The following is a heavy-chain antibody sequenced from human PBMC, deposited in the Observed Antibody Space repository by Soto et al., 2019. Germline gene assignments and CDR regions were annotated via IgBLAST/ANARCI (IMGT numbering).Heavy chain of an antibody. CDR3: ANQKIRFSVAGTLYGLGV. CDR1: GFTFSSYA. J-gene: IGHJ6*02. D-gene: IGHD6-19*01. CDR2: ISSTSGTI. Sequence: LRLSFAASGFTFSSYAMNWVRQAPGKGLEWISYISSTSGTIYYADSVKGRFTIFRDNAKNSLFLQMNGLRDDDTAVYYCANQKIRFSVAGTLYGLGVWGQGTTVTVSS. V-gene: IGHV3-48*02.